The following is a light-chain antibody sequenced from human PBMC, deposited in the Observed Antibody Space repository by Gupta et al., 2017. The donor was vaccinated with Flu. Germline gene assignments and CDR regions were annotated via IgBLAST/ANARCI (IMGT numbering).Light chain of an antibody. J-gene: IGLJ2*01. Sequence: QLVLTQSPSASASLGASVKLTCTLSSWHSSSAIAWHKQQPEKGTRYSMRLNSDGSHSRGDGIPGRLSVSSSGAELSLTISSREAEEEADYYCQTWGTGSKVVFGGGTKLTVL. CDR3: QTWGTGSKVV. V-gene: IGLV4-69*01. CDR1: SWHSSSA. CDR2: LNSDGSH.